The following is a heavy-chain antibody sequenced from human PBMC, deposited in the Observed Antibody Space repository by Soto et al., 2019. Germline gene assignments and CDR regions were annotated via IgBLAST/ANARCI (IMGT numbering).Heavy chain of an antibody. CDR3: ARSKDPMVYYYYGMDV. Sequence: QVKLVQSGAEVKKPGSSVKVSCKASGGTFSSYAISWVRQAPGQGLEWMGGIIPIFGTANYAQKFQGRVTITADESTSTAYMELRSVGSEDTAVYYCARSKDPMVYYYYGMDVWGQGTTVTVSS. J-gene: IGHJ6*02. V-gene: IGHV1-69*01. D-gene: IGHD2-8*01. CDR2: IIPIFGTA. CDR1: GGTFSSYA.